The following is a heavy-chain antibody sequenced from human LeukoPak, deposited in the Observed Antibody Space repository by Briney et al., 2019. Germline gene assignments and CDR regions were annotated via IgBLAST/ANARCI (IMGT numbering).Heavy chain of an antibody. J-gene: IGHJ4*02. V-gene: IGHV1-18*01. CDR2: ISAYNGDT. CDR1: GYTFTNYG. CDR3: ARDVFESDANSGDGFDY. Sequence: ASVKVSCKASGYTFTNYGISWVRQAPGQGLEWMGWISAYNGDTNYVQKLRGRITMTTDTSTSTAYMELRSLRSDDTAVYYCARDVFESDANSGDGFDYWGQGTLVTVSS. D-gene: IGHD2-2*01.